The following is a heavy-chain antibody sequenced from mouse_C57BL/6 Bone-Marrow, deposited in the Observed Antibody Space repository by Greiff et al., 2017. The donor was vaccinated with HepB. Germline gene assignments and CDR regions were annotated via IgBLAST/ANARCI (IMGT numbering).Heavy chain of an antibody. Sequence: VQLQASGPELVKPGASVKISCKASGYAFSSSWMNWVKQRPGKGLEWIGLIYPGDGDTNYNGKFKGKATLTADKSSSTAYVQLSSLTSEDSAVCFCARGAARSYWGQGTTLTVSS. CDR1: GYAFSSSW. D-gene: IGHD3-3*01. CDR2: IYPGDGDT. CDR3: ARGAARSY. V-gene: IGHV1-82*01. J-gene: IGHJ2*01.